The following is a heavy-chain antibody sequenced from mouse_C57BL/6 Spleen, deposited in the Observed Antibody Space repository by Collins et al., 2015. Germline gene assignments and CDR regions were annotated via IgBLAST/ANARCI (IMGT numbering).Heavy chain of an antibody. J-gene: IGHJ2*01. CDR1: GYTFTDYS. Sequence: QIQLVQSGPELKKPGETVKISCKASGYTFTDYSMHWVKQAPGKGLKWMGWINTETGEPTYADDFKGRFAFSLETSASTAYLQINNLKNEDTATYFCALITTAVAGGDYWGQGTTLTVSS. V-gene: IGHV9-2-1*01. D-gene: IGHD1-1*01. CDR3: ALITTAVAGGDY. CDR2: INTETGEP.